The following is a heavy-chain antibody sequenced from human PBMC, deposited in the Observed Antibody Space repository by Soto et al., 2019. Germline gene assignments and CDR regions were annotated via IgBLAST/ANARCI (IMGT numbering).Heavy chain of an antibody. V-gene: IGHV3-11*05. CDR2: ISSSSSYT. CDR1: GFTFSDYY. CDR3: ASAAVVPADDY. Sequence: QVQLVESGGGLVKPGGSLRLSCAASGFTFSDYYMSWIRQAPGKGLEWVSYISSSSSYTNYADSVKGRFTISRDNAKNSLYLQMNSLRAEDTAVYYCASAAVVPADDYWGQGTLVTVSS. J-gene: IGHJ4*02. D-gene: IGHD2-2*01.